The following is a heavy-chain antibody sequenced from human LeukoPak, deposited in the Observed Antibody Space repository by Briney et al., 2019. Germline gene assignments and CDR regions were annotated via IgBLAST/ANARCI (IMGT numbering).Heavy chain of an antibody. J-gene: IGHJ3*02. Sequence: ASVKVSCKASGGTFSSYAISWVRQAPGQGLEWMGGIIPIFGTANYAQKFQGRVTITADESTSTAYMELSSLRSEDTAVYYCARERGGRYYYDSSGYYSDAFDIWGQGTMVTVSS. CDR3: ARERGGRYYYDSSGYYSDAFDI. V-gene: IGHV1-69*13. CDR2: IIPIFGTA. CDR1: GGTFSSYA. D-gene: IGHD3-22*01.